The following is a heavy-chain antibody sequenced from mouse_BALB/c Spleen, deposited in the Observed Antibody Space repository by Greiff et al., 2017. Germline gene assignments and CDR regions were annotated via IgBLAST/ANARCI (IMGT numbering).Heavy chain of an antibody. CDR2: INPSNGRT. CDR1: GYTFTSYW. J-gene: IGHJ4*01. V-gene: IGHV1S81*02. CDR3: ARCLPFYYAMDY. Sequence: QVQLQQPGAELVKPGASVKLSCKASGYTFTSYWMHWVKQRPGQGLEWIGEINPSNGRTNYNEKFKSKATLTVDKSSSTAYMQLSSLTSEDSAVYYCARCLPFYYAMDYWGQGTSVTVSS.